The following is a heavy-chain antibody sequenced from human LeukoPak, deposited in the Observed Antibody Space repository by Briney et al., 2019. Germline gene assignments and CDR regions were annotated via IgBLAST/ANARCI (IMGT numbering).Heavy chain of an antibody. D-gene: IGHD1-26*01. Sequence: SETLSLTCSVSDGSINSYYWNWIRRPPGKGLEWIGYIYYNGNTNYSPSLKSRVTMSVDTSKTLCSLKVSSVTAADTAVYYCARGRSNYDGMDVWGQGTTVTVSS. CDR2: IYYNGNT. CDR3: ARGRSNYDGMDV. J-gene: IGHJ6*02. CDR1: DGSINSYY. V-gene: IGHV4-59*01.